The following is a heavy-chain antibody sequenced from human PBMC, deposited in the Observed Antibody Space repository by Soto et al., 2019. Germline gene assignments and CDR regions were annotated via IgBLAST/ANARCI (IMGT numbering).Heavy chain of an antibody. CDR3: ARDVTGSYYHEDY. J-gene: IGHJ4*02. V-gene: IGHV3-21*01. CDR2: ISSSSSYI. CDR1: GFTFSSYS. Sequence: EVQLVESGGGLVKPGGSLRLCCAASGFTFSSYSMNWVRQAPGKGLEWVSSISSSSSYIYYADSVKGRFTISRDNAKNSLYLQMNSLRAEDTAVYYCARDVTGSYYHEDYWGQGTLVTVSS. D-gene: IGHD3-10*01.